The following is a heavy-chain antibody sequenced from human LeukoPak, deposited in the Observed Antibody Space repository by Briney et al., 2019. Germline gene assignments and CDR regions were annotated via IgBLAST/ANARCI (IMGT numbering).Heavy chain of an antibody. V-gene: IGHV3-21*01. Sequence: GGSLRLSCAASGFSFSSYNMNWVRLTPGKGLEWVSSITSSSTYTFYADSVKGRFTISRDNAKESVHLEMDSLRAEDTAVYYCVRDPGSRFLQWPDWGQGTLVTVSS. J-gene: IGHJ4*02. CDR1: GFSFSSYN. CDR2: ITSSSTYT. CDR3: VRDPGSRFLQWPD. D-gene: IGHD3-3*01.